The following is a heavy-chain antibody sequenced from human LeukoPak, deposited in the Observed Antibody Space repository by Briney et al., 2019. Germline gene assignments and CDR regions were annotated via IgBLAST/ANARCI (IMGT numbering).Heavy chain of an antibody. CDR1: GGSISSSSYY. J-gene: IGHJ4*02. CDR3: ARFTRAVAKTFDY. Sequence: PSETLSLTCTVSGGSISSSSYYWGWIRQPPGKGLEWIGSIYYSGSTYYNPSLKSRVTISVDTSKNQFSLKLSSVTAADTAVYYCARFTRAVAKTFDYWGQGNLVTVSS. D-gene: IGHD6-19*01. CDR2: IYYSGST. V-gene: IGHV4-39*01.